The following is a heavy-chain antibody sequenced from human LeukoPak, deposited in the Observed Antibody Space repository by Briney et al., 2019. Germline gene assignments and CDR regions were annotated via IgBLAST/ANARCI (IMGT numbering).Heavy chain of an antibody. V-gene: IGHV1-24*01. CDR2: FDPEDGET. D-gene: IGHD3-10*01. CDR1: GYTLTELS. Sequence: ASVKVSCKVSGYTLTELSMHWVRQAPGKGLEWMGGFDPEDGETIYAQKFQGRVTITADESTSTAYMELSSLRSEDTAVYYCARGKDYGSGSYYKDWGQGALVTVSS. CDR3: ARGKDYGSGSYYKD. J-gene: IGHJ4*02.